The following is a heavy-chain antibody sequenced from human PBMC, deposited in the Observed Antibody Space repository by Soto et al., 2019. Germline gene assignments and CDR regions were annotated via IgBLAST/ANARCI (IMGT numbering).Heavy chain of an antibody. V-gene: IGHV3-23*01. Sequence: PGGSLRLSCAASGFTFSDYYMTWVRQAPGQGLEWVSGIAETGSCTYYADSVKGRFTISRDNSKNTLYLQMNSLRAEDTAVYYCAKDPGYCSGGSCYSDPAYYGTDVWGQGTTVTVSS. CDR3: AKDPGYCSGGSCYSDPAYYGTDV. D-gene: IGHD2-15*01. CDR2: IAETGSCT. CDR1: GFTFSDYY. J-gene: IGHJ6*02.